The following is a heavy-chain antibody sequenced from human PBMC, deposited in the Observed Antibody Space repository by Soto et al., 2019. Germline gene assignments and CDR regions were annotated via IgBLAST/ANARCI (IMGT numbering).Heavy chain of an antibody. CDR1: GGSISNYY. D-gene: IGHD4-17*01. CDR2: IYYSGST. Sequence: QVQLQESGPGLVKPSETLSLTCTVSGGSISNYYWTWIRQPPGKGLEWIGYIYYSGSTNYNPSLMSRVTIXVXTXXHQFSLKLSSVTAADTAVYYCATLPSAAYGGIFDPWGQGTLVPVSS. J-gene: IGHJ5*02. V-gene: IGHV4-59*01. CDR3: ATLPSAAYGGIFDP.